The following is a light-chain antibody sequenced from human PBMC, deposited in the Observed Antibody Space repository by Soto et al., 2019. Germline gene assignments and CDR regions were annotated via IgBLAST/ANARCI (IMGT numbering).Light chain of an antibody. J-gene: IGKJ2*02. V-gene: IGKV3-20*01. CDR3: QQRGT. Sequence: EIVLTQSPGTLSLSPGERATLSCRASQSVSASFLAWYQQKPGQAPRLLIYGASSRATGIPDRFSGSGSGTDCTLTISRLEPEDAAVYYCQQRGTFGQGTKLEIK. CDR2: GAS. CDR1: QSVSASF.